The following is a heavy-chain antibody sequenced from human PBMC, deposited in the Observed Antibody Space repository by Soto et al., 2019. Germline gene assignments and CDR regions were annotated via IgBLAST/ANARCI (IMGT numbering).Heavy chain of an antibody. Sequence: QVQLQQWGAGLLKPSETLSLTCAVYGGSFSGYYWSWIRQPPGKGLEWIGEIDHSGSTNYNPSLKSRVTISVDTSKNQFSLKLSSVTAADTAVYYCARGKLRYCSGGCCYDSGDYWGQGTLVTVSS. CDR2: IDHSGST. D-gene: IGHD2-15*01. CDR3: ARGKLRYCSGGCCYDSGDY. CDR1: GGSFSGYY. J-gene: IGHJ4*02. V-gene: IGHV4-34*01.